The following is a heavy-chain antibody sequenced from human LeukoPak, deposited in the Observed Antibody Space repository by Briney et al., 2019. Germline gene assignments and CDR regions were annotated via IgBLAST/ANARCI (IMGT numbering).Heavy chain of an antibody. CDR1: GFPFISYE. CDR2: ISSSGSNI. V-gene: IGHV3-48*03. J-gene: IGHJ4*02. Sequence: GGSLRLSFAAPGFPFISYEMTWVPQAPGKGLEWVPYISSSGSNIYYADSVKGRFTISRDNAKNSLYLQMNSLRAEDTAVYYCARRMGDYDSSPFDYWGQGTLVTVSS. CDR3: ARRMGDYDSSPFDY. D-gene: IGHD3-22*01.